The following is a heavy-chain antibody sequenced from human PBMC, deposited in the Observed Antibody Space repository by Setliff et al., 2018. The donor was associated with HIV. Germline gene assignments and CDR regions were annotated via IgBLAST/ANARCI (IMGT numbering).Heavy chain of an antibody. Sequence: PSETLSLTCAVSGGSFNRNDWWSWVRQFPGKGLEWIGSIYYRGATYYNPTLQSRVTISADTSKNQFYLKLTSVTAADTAIYYCARPYDSLYGWGQGVLVTVSS. CDR1: GGSFNRNDW. D-gene: IGHD3-22*01. V-gene: IGHV4-39*01. CDR2: IYYRGAT. J-gene: IGHJ4*02. CDR3: ARPYDSLYG.